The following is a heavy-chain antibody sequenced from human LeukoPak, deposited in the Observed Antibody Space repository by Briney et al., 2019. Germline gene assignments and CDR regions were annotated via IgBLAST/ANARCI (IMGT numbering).Heavy chain of an antibody. J-gene: IGHJ4*02. CDR3: ARDGDSVMVEFDY. CDR1: GYTFTDYH. Sequence: ASVKVSCKASGYTFTDYHLYWVRQAPGQGLEWMGWIYPTNGGTNYAQKFQGRVTMTRDTSISTAYMELSRLRSDDTAVYYCARDGDSVMVEFDYWGQGTLVTVSS. V-gene: IGHV1-2*02. D-gene: IGHD5-18*01. CDR2: IYPTNGGT.